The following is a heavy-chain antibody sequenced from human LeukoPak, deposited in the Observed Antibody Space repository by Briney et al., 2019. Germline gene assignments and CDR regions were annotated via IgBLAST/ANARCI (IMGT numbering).Heavy chain of an antibody. CDR2: IKHDGSEK. Sequence: GGSLRLSCAASGFTFTNYFMSWVRQAPGKGLEWVASIKHDGSEKYYVDSVRGRFTISRDNTKNSLYLQMSSLRAEDTAVYYCATDRGWRTSGYYLYYFEYWGQGTLVTFSS. J-gene: IGHJ4*02. CDR1: GFTFTNYF. D-gene: IGHD3-3*01. CDR3: ATDRGWRTSGYYLYYFEY. V-gene: IGHV3-7*01.